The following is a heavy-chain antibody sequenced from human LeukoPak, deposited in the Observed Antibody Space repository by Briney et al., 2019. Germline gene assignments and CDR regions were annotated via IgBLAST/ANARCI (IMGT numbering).Heavy chain of an antibody. CDR3: ATTKGYCSSTSCYAGAFDI. CDR2: ISYDGSNK. CDR1: GFTFSSYA. V-gene: IGHV3-30*03. J-gene: IGHJ3*02. D-gene: IGHD2-2*01. Sequence: GGSLRLSCAASGFTFSSYAMSWVRQAPGKGLEWVAVISYDGSNKYYADSVKGRFTISRGNSKNTLYLQMNSLRAEDTAVYYCATTKGYCSSTSCYAGAFDIWGQGTMVTVSS.